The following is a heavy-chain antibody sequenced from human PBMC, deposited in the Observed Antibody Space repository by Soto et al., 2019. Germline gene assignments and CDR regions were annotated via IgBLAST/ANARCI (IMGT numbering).Heavy chain of an antibody. J-gene: IGHJ6*02. D-gene: IGHD1-26*01. CDR3: ARAVGNYYGMDV. Sequence: QVQLVESGGGLVKPGGSLRLSCAASGFTFSDYYMNWIRQAPGKGLEWLSCSDGSSAYTNYADSVKGRFTISRDNAKNSLFLQLTILRDEDTAVYYCARAVGNYYGMDVWGQGTTVTVSS. CDR2: SDGSSAYT. CDR1: GFTFSDYY. V-gene: IGHV3-11*06.